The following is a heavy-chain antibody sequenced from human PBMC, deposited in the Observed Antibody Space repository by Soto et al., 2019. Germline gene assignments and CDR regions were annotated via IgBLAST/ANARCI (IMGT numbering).Heavy chain of an antibody. CDR1: GFTFSSYA. J-gene: IGHJ4*02. CDR3: TKEDCSSTSCYSSFDY. D-gene: IGHD2-2*02. V-gene: IGHV3-23*01. CDR2: ISGSGGST. Sequence: GGSLRLSCAASGFTFSSYAMSWVRQAPGKGLEWVSAISGSGGSTYYADSVRGRFTISRDNSKNTLYLQMNSLRAEDTAVYYCTKEDCSSTSCYSSFDYWGQGTLVTVSS.